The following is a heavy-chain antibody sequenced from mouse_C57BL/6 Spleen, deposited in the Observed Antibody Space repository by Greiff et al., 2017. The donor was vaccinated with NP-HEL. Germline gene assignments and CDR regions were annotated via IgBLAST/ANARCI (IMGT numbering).Heavy chain of an antibody. Sequence: EVQLQQSGAELVKPGASVKLSCTASGFNIKDYYMHWVKQRTEQGLEWIGRIDPEDGETKYAPKFQGKATITADTSSNTADLQLSSLTSEDTAVYYCARGYYGSSSWFAYWGQGTLVTVSA. D-gene: IGHD1-1*01. V-gene: IGHV14-2*01. CDR3: ARGYYGSSSWFAY. CDR2: IDPEDGET. CDR1: GFNIKDYY. J-gene: IGHJ3*01.